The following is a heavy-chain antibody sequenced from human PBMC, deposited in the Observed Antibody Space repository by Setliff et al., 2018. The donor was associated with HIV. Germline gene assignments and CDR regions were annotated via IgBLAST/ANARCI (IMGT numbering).Heavy chain of an antibody. CDR2: FYTSGST. J-gene: IGHJ4*02. D-gene: IGHD3-22*01. Sequence: PSETLSLTCTVSGGSINTYYWSWIRQPAGKGLEWIGRFYTSGSTNYNPSLKSRVTMSVDTPKNQFSLNLSSVTAADTAVYYCARDRLTYYFDYWGQGILVTVSS. V-gene: IGHV4-4*07. CDR1: GGSINTYY. CDR3: ARDRLTYYFDY.